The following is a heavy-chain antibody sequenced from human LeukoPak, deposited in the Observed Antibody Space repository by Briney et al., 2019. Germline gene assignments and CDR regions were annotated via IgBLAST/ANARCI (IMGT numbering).Heavy chain of an antibody. CDR1: GFTLSSYD. CDR3: ARGGWSHNSWYFDL. V-gene: IGHV3-13*04. Sequence: GGSLRVSCAASGFTLSSYDMHWVRQATGKGLEWVSASGSAGDTYYPGSVKGRFTISRESAKNSLYLQMNSLTAGDTAVYYCARGGWSHNSWYFDLWGRGTLVTVSS. D-gene: IGHD6-19*01. J-gene: IGHJ2*01. CDR2: SGSAGDT.